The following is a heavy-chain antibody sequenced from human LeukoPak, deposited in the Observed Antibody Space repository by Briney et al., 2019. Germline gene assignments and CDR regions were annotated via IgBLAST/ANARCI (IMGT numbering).Heavy chain of an antibody. CDR3: TRHPGDGYNRDY. J-gene: IGHJ4*02. Sequence: PGGSLRLSCAASGFTFSGPAMHWVRQASGKGLEWVGRIRSKANSYATAYAASVKGRFTISRDDSKNTAYLQMNSLKTEDTAVYYCTRHPGDGYNRDYWGQGTLVTVSS. D-gene: IGHD5-24*01. CDR1: GFTFSGPA. V-gene: IGHV3-73*01. CDR2: IRSKANSYAT.